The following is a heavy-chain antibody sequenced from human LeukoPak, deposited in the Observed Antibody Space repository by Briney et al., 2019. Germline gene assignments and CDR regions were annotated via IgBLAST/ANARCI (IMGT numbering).Heavy chain of an antibody. D-gene: IGHD6-6*01. J-gene: IGHJ4*02. V-gene: IGHV3-21*01. CDR1: GFTFSSYS. CDR3: ARGLIAARLGYYFDY. CDR2: ISSSSSYI. Sequence: GGSLRLSCAASGFTFSSYSMNWVRQAPGKGLEWVSSISSSSSYIYYADSVKGRFTISRDNAKNSLYLQMSSLRAEDTAVYYCARGLIAARLGYYFDYWGQGTLVTVSS.